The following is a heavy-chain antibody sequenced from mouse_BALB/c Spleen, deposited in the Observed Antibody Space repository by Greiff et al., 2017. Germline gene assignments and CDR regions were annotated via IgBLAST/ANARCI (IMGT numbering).Heavy chain of an antibody. D-gene: IGHD4-1*01. V-gene: IGHV1-14*01. J-gene: IGHJ1*01. CDR3: ARYLGRVYWYFDV. Sequence: EVKLMESGPELVKPGASVKMSCKASGYTFTSYVMHWVKQKPGQGLEWIGYINPYNDGTKYNEKFKGKATLTSDKSSSTAYMELSSLTSEDSAVYYCARYLGRVYWYFDVWGAGTTVTVSS. CDR1: GYTFTSYV. CDR2: INPYNDGT.